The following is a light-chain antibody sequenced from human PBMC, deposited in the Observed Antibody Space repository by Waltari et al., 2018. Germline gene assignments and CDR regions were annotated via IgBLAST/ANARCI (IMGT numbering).Light chain of an antibody. V-gene: IGLV1-47*01. J-gene: IGLJ1*01. CDR2: RNH. CDR1: SSNIGRNY. Sequence: QSVLTQPPSASGTPGQRVTISCSGSSSNIGRNYVYWYQQLPGTAPRLLIYRNHQRPAGVPDVCSGSKPGTSASRAISGLRSEDEADYYCAAWDDSLNAFYVFGIGTKVTVL. CDR3: AAWDDSLNAFYV.